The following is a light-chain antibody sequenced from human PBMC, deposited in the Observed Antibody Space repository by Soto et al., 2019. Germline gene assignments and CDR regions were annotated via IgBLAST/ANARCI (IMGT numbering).Light chain of an antibody. Sequence: DIVMTQSPLSLPVTPGEPASISCRSSQSLLHSNGYNYLDWYLQKPGQSPQVLIYLGSNRASGVPDRFSGSGSGTDFTLKISRVEAEDVGVYYYMQTLQPPRTFGQGTKVEIK. V-gene: IGKV2-28*01. J-gene: IGKJ1*01. CDR3: MQTLQPPRT. CDR2: LGS. CDR1: QSLLHSNGYNY.